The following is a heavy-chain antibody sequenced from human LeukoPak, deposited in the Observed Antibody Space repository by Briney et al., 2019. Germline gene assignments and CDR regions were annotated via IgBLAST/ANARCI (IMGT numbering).Heavy chain of an antibody. V-gene: IGHV4-4*07. D-gene: IGHD2-2*01. Sequence: SETLSLTCTVSTGSIGSYYWTWVRQPAGKGLEWIGRIHRTGSTNYNPSLTSRVIMSVDTSKNQFSPRLTSLTAADTAVYYCAREEARDDFVVVPAALDFWGLGTLVTVSS. CDR2: IHRTGST. CDR1: TGSIGSYY. CDR3: AREEARDDFVVVPAALDF. J-gene: IGHJ4*02.